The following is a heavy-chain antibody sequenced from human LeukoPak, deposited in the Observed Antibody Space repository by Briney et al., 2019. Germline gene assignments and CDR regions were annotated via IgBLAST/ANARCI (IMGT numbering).Heavy chain of an antibody. V-gene: IGHV1-2*02. CDR1: GYTFTGYY. D-gene: IGHD3-10*01. J-gene: IGHJ4*02. CDR3: ARLFKSQKYYYGSGRLDY. Sequence: ASVKVSCKASGYTFTGYYMHWVRQAPGQGLEWMGWINPNSGGTNYAQKFQGRVTMTRDTSISTAYMELSRLRSDDTAVYYCARLFKSQKYYYGSGRLDYWGQGTLVTVSS. CDR2: INPNSGGT.